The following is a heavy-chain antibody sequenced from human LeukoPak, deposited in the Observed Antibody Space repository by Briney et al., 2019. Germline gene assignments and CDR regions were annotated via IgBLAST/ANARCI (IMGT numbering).Heavy chain of an antibody. CDR1: GGSFSSYY. V-gene: IGHV4-34*01. J-gene: IGHJ4*02. CDR3: ARGPGYSRPTEKDY. D-gene: IGHD6-13*01. CDR2: INESGTT. Sequence: SSETPSLTCAVYGGSFSSYYWSWIRQSPGKGLEWIGEINESGTTKYSPSLKSRLTISVDTSKNQFSLKLSSVTAADTAVYYCARGPGYSRPTEKDYWGQGTLVTVSS.